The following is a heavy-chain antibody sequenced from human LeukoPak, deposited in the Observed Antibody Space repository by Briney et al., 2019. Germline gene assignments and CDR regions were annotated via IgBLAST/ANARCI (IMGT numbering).Heavy chain of an antibody. J-gene: IGHJ6*02. D-gene: IGHD2-2*01. Sequence: GASVKVSCKASGYTFTGYYMHWVRQAPGQGLEWMGWINPNSGGTNYAQKFQGRVTMTRDTSISTAYMELSRLRSDDTAVYYCARGVVPARYYYYYGMDVWGQGTTVTVSS. CDR2: INPNSGGT. V-gene: IGHV1-2*02. CDR1: GYTFTGYY. CDR3: ARGVVPARYYYYYGMDV.